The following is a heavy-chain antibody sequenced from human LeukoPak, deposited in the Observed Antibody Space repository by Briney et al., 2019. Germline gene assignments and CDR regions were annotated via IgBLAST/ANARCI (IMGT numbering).Heavy chain of an antibody. CDR1: GGSIRSYY. V-gene: IGHV4-59*01. J-gene: IGHJ4*02. CDR2: VYYSWST. CDR3: ARTGSTVTMLYPFDH. D-gene: IGHD4-17*01. Sequence: SETLSLTCTVSGGSIRSYYWIWIRQPPGKGLEGIGYVYYSWSTNYNPSLKSRVSISVDTSKNQFSLKLSSVTAADTAVYYCARTGSTVTMLYPFDHWGQGTLVTVSS.